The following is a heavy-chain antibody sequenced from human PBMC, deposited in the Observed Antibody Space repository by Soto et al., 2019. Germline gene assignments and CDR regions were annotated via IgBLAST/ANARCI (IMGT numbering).Heavy chain of an antibody. Sequence: SVKVSCKASGGTFSSYTISWVRQAPGQGLEWMGRIIPILGIANYAQKFQGRVTITADKSTSTAYMELSSLRSEDTAVYYCARDYYGSGSHRAPIDYWGQGTLVTVSS. CDR1: GGTFSSYT. V-gene: IGHV1-69*04. CDR3: ARDYYGSGSHRAPIDY. D-gene: IGHD3-10*01. CDR2: IIPILGIA. J-gene: IGHJ4*02.